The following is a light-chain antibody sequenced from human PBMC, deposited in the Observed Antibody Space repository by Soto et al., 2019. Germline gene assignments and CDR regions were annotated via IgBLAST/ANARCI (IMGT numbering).Light chain of an antibody. J-gene: IGKJ4*02. Sequence: EILLTQSPATLSLSPGERAVLSCRASQGVGTYLAWYQQRPCQAPRLLIYGASNRATGIPASFSGSGSGTDFTLTIGSLEPEDFAVYCWQQRNHWLTFGGGPKVELK. CDR3: QQRNHWLT. V-gene: IGKV3-11*01. CDR1: QGVGTY. CDR2: GAS.